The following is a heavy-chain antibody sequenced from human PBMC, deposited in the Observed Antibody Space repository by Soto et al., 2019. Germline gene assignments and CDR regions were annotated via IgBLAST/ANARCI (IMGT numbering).Heavy chain of an antibody. V-gene: IGHV3-21*01. D-gene: IGHD3-3*01. CDR3: ASELNFGVDTLS. CDR2: ITSSSTYI. Sequence: EVQLVESGGGLVKPGGSLRLSCAASGFTFSSYTLNWVRQAPGKGLEWVSSITSSSTYIYYADSVKGRFTISRDNAKNSLFLQMNSLRTGDTAVYSCASELNFGVDTLSWGQGPLVTVSS. CDR1: GFTFSSYT. J-gene: IGHJ5*02.